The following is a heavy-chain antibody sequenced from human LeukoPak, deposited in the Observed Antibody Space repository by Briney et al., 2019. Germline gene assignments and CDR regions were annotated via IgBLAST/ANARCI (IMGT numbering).Heavy chain of an antibody. CDR1: GFTFSSYW. V-gene: IGHV3-7*01. Sequence: GGSLRLSCAASGFTFSSYWMSWVRQAAGKGLEWVANIKQDGSEKYYVDSVKGRFTISRDNAKNSLDLQMNSLRVEDTAVYYCAKHYDFWSGYGSNWFDPWGQGTLVTVSS. CDR3: AKHYDFWSGYGSNWFDP. D-gene: IGHD3-3*01. J-gene: IGHJ5*02. CDR2: IKQDGSEK.